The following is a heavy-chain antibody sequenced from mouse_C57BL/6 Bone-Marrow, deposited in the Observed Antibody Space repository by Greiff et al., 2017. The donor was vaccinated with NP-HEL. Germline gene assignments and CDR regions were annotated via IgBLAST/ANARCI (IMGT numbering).Heavy chain of an antibody. V-gene: IGHV3-6*01. CDR2: ISYDGSN. J-gene: IGHJ3*01. Sequence: EVQLQQSGPGLVKPSHSLSLTCSVTGYSITSGYYWNWIRQFPGNKLEWMGYISYDGSNNYNPSLKNRISITRDTSKNQFFLKLNSVTTEDTATYYCASPFAYWGQGTLVTVSA. CDR1: GYSITSGYY. CDR3: ASPFAY.